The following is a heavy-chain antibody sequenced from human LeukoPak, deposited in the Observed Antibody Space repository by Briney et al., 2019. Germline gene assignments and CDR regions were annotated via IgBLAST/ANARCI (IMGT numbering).Heavy chain of an antibody. CDR3: ARSPPPRGLQLVFYDY. CDR2: FFYSGST. J-gene: IGHJ4*02. D-gene: IGHD1-1*01. V-gene: IGHV4-59*11. CDR1: GGSISHHY. Sequence: SETLSLTCTVSGGSISHHYGTWIRQPPGKGLEWIGHFFYSGSTNYSPSLKSRVTISVDLSKNQFSLKLKSVTAADTAVYYCARSPPPRGLQLVFYDYWGQGALVTVSS.